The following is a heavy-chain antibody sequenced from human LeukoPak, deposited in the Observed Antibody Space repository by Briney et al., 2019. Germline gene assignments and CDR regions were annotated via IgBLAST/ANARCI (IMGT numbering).Heavy chain of an antibody. CDR1: GYTFTSYW. CDR2: IYPGDSDT. CDR3: ARRYTIGYCSGASCYVH. V-gene: IGHV5-51*01. Sequence: GESLKISCQGSGYTFTSYWIGLVRQLPGKGLEWVGIIYPGDSDTSYTLSFEGQVTISADKSISTAYLQWSSLKASDTAIYYCARRYTIGYCSGASCYVHWGQGTLVTV. D-gene: IGHD2-15*01. J-gene: IGHJ4*02.